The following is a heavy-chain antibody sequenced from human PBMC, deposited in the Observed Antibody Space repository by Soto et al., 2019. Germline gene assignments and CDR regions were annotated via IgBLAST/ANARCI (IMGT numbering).Heavy chain of an antibody. Sequence: EVQLLDSGGGLAQPGGSLRPSCAASGFTFGNYAMNWVRQAPGKGLEGVSTVSGNGAVTYYADSVKGRFTISRDNSRSTLYLQMNNLRAEDTAIYFCAKVPASLKTFDYWGQGTLVTVSS. CDR2: VSGNGAVT. J-gene: IGHJ4*02. V-gene: IGHV3-23*01. CDR3: AKVPASLKTFDY. CDR1: GFTFGNYA. D-gene: IGHD2-2*01.